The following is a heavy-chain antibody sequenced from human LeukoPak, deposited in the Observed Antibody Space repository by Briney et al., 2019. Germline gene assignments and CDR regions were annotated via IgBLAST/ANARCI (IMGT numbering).Heavy chain of an antibody. CDR3: ARGNGPTMVRGATPYGMDV. D-gene: IGHD3-10*01. J-gene: IGHJ6*02. V-gene: IGHV1-18*01. CDR2: ISAYNGNT. Sequence: EASVKVSCKASGYTFTSYGISWVRQAPGQGLEWMGWISAYNGNTNYAQKLQGRVTMTTDTSTSTAYMELRSLRSDDTAVYYCARGNGPTMVRGATPYGMDVWGQGTTVTVSS. CDR1: GYTFTSYG.